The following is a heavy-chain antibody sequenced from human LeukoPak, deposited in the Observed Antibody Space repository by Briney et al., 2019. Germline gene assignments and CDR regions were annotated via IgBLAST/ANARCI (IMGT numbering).Heavy chain of an antibody. CDR2: ISHTGRT. V-gene: IGHV4-38-2*01. Sequence: KPSETLSLTCGVSGYSIRSDSYWGWVRQPPGEGLEWIASISHTGRTYYNPSLKSRVTMPVDTPNTHFSLNLSSVAAADTAVYYCARIRGLRSWFDPWGQGTLATVSS. CDR3: ARIRGLRSWFDP. J-gene: IGHJ5*02. D-gene: IGHD2-21*01. CDR1: GYSIRSDSY.